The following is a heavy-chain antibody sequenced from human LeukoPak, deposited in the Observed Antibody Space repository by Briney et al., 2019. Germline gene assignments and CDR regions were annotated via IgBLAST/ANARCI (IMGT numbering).Heavy chain of an antibody. V-gene: IGHV3-30*02. CDR2: IRYDGSNK. CDR1: GFTFNSYG. J-gene: IGHJ1*01. CDR3: AKDRQQMPPLGFFQH. D-gene: IGHD6-13*01. Sequence: GGSLRLFCAASGFTFNSYGMHWVRQAPGKGLVGVAFIRYDGSNKYYADSVKGRFTISRGNAKNTLYLQMNSLRAEDTAVYYCAKDRQQMPPLGFFQHWGQGTLVTVSS.